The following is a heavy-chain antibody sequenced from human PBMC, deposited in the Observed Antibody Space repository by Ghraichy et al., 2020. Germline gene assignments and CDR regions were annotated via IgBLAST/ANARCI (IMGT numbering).Heavy chain of an antibody. CDR3: ARDKWTGGSCYFWL. Sequence: GGSLRLSCTTSGFTFSDYYMSWVRQAPGKGLEWVSYISTSGGSRYYGDSVKGRFTISRDNANDSLYLQMNSLRAEDTAVYYCARDKWTGGSCYFWLWGQGTLVTVSS. CDR2: ISTSGGSR. V-gene: IGHV3-11*01. D-gene: IGHD2-15*01. CDR1: GFTFSDYY. J-gene: IGHJ4*02.